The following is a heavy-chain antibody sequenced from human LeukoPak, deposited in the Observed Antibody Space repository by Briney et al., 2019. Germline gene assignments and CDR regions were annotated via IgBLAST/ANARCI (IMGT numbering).Heavy chain of an antibody. CDR2: ISYDGSNK. J-gene: IGHJ4*02. CDR3: ARDLGSGWYDY. V-gene: IGHV3-30*03. Sequence: GGSLRLSCAASGFTFSSYGMHWVRQAPGKGLEWVAVISYDGSNKYYADSVKGRFTISRDNSKNTLYLQMNSLRAEDTAVYYCARDLGSGWYDYWGQGTLVTVSS. CDR1: GFTFSSYG. D-gene: IGHD6-19*01.